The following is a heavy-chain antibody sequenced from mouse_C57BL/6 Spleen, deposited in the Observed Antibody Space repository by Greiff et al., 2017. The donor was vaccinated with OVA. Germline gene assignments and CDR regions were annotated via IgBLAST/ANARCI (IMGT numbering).Heavy chain of an antibody. CDR3: ARHEVGYYDYGWFAY. V-gene: IGHV1-62-2*01. Sequence: VMLVESGAELVKPGASVKLSCKASGYTFTEYTIHWVKQRSGQGLEWIGWFYPGSGSIKYNEKFKDKATLTADKSSSTVYMELSRLTSEDSAVYFCARHEVGYYDYGWFAYWGQGTLVTVSA. J-gene: IGHJ3*01. D-gene: IGHD2-4*01. CDR2: FYPGSGSI. CDR1: GYTFTEYT.